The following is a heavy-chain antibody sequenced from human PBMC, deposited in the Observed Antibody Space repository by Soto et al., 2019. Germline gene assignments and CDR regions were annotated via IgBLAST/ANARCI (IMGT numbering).Heavy chain of an antibody. J-gene: IGHJ5*02. CDR2: INTDGSNT. CDR3: AREFCSGGNCYTYYFDP. V-gene: IGHV3-74*01. CDR1: GFAFTSYN. D-gene: IGHD2-15*01. Sequence: GGSLRLSCAASGFAFTSYNMHWVRHAPGKGLVWVSHINTDGSNTNYADSVKGRFTISRDNAKSTLFLQMNSLRDEDTAVYYCAREFCSGGNCYTYYFDPWGQGIPVTVSS.